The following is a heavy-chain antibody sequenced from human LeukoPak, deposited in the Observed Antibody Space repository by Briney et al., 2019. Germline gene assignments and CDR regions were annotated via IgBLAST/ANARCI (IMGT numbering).Heavy chain of an antibody. CDR3: ARDNLDYGGNAADY. V-gene: IGHV4-34*01. CDR1: GGSFSGYY. D-gene: IGHD4-23*01. CDR2: INHSGST. J-gene: IGHJ4*02. Sequence: PSETLSLTCAVYGGSFSGYYWSWIRQPPGKGLEWIGEINHSGSTNYNPSLKSRVTISVDTSKNQFSLKLSSVTAADTAVYYCARDNLDYGGNAADYWGQGTLVTVSS.